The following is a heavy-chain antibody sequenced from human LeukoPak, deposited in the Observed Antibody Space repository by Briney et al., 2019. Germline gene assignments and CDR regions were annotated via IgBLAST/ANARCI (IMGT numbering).Heavy chain of an antibody. CDR1: GGSISSGGYY. D-gene: IGHD2-2*01. V-gene: IGHV4-31*03. CDR3: ARDRQLLEAYGMDV. CDR2: IYYSGST. J-gene: IGHJ6*02. Sequence: PSETLSLTCTVSGGSISSGGYYWSWIRQHPGKGLVWIGYIYYSGSTYCNPSLKSRVTISVDTSKNQFSLKLSSVTAADTAVYYCARDRQLLEAYGMDVWGQGTTVTVSS.